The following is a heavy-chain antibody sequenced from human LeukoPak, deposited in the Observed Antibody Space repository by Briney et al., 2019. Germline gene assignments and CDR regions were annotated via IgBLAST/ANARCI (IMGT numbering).Heavy chain of an antibody. D-gene: IGHD5-12*01. V-gene: IGHV3-7*01. CDR1: GFTFSDHW. CDR2: IKEDGSRE. J-gene: IGHJ4*02. Sequence: GGSLRLSCVASGFTFSDHWMSWVHRAPGRGLEWVANIKEDGSREYYVDSVKGRFTISRDNAKNSLYLQMNSLRAEDTAVYYCARDYDSGYDFLFDYWGQGTLVTVSS. CDR3: ARDYDSGYDFLFDY.